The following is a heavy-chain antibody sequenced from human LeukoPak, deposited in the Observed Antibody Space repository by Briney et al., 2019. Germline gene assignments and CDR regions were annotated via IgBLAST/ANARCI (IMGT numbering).Heavy chain of an antibody. CDR1: GFNFGGSS. CDR2: ITAKVYNYAT. V-gene: IGHV3-73*01. J-gene: IGHJ4*02. D-gene: IGHD6-19*01. CDR3: SPSGSGWYIADY. Sequence: PGGSLRLSCAASGFNFGGSSMHWVRQAPGKGLEWVGRITAKVYNYATTYAASVEGRFTFSRDESKNTACLQMNSLKIEDTAVYYCSPSGSGWYIADYWGQGTLVTVSS.